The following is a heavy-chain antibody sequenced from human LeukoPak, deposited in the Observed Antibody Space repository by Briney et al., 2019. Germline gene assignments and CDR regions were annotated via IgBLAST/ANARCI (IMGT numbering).Heavy chain of an antibody. CDR1: GGSISSSSYY. Sequence: SETLSLTCTVSGGSISSSSYYWGWIRQPPGQGREWIGSIYYSGSTYYNPSLKSRVTISVNTSKNAFSLKLSSVTAADTAVYYCASFHYGILTGWLASNNYGMAIWGQGTTVTVSS. CDR3: ASFHYGILTGWLASNNYGMAI. J-gene: IGHJ6*02. CDR2: IYYSGST. V-gene: IGHV4-39*01. D-gene: IGHD3-9*01.